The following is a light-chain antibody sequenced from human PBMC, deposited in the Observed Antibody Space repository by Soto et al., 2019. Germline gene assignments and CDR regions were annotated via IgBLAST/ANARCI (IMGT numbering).Light chain of an antibody. CDR3: SSYAASNNLGV. CDR2: EVS. Sequence: QSVLTQPPSASGSPGQSVTISCIGTSSDVGGYNYVSWYQHHPGKAPKLMIYEVSKRPSGVPDRFSGSKSGNTASLTVSGLQAEDEADYYCSSYAASNNLGVFGGGTKLTVL. V-gene: IGLV2-8*01. J-gene: IGLJ2*01. CDR1: SSDVGGYNY.